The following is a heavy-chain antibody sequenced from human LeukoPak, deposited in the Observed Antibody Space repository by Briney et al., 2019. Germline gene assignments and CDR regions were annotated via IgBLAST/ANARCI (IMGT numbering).Heavy chain of an antibody. D-gene: IGHD3-22*01. J-gene: IGHJ4*02. CDR2: IYSGGST. CDR3: AREAYYYDSSAYYYGFDY. V-gene: IGHV3-66*01. Sequence: SGGSLRLSCAASGFTVSSNYMSWVRQAPGKGLEWVSVIYSGGSTYYADSVKGRFTISRDNSKNTLYLQMNSLRAEDTAVYYCAREAYYYDSSAYYYGFDYWGQGTLVTVSS. CDR1: GFTVSSNY.